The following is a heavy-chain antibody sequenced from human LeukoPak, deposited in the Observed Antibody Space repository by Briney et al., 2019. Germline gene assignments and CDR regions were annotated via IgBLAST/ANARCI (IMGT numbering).Heavy chain of an antibody. CDR3: ARVKYGYLVDY. J-gene: IGHJ4*02. CDR2: ISSNGGST. D-gene: IGHD3-16*02. V-gene: IGHV3-64*04. CDR1: GFTFSSYA. Sequence: GGSLRLSCSASGFTFSSYAVHWVRQAPGKGLEYVSAISSNGGSTYYADSVRGRFTISRDNAKNSLYLQMNSLRAEDTAVYYCARVKYGYLVDYWGQGTLVTVSS.